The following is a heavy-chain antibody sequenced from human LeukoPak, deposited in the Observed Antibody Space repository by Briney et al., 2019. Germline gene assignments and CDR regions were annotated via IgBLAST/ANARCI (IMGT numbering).Heavy chain of an antibody. CDR2: IGGSGGST. CDR1: GFTFSSYA. J-gene: IGHJ4*02. CDR3: AKGGNYDILTGYHPFDY. D-gene: IGHD3-9*01. Sequence: PGGSLRLSCAASGFTFSSYAVSWVRQAPGNGLEWVSAIGGSGGSTYYADSVKGRFTISRDNSKNTLYLQMNSLRAEDTAVYYCAKGGNYDILTGYHPFDYWGQGILVTVSS. V-gene: IGHV3-23*01.